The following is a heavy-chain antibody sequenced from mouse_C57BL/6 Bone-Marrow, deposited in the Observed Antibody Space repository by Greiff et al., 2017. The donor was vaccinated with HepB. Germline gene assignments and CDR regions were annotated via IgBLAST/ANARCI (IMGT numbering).Heavy chain of an antibody. J-gene: IGHJ3*01. Sequence: ESGGDLVKPGGSLKLSCAASGFTFSSYGMSWVRQTPDKRLEWVATISSGGSYTYYPDSVKGRFTISRDNAKNTLYLQMSSLKSEDTAMYYCARRYYGSSYSAWFAYWGQGTLVTVSA. CDR3: ARRYYGSSYSAWFAY. CDR1: GFTFSSYG. V-gene: IGHV5-6*02. CDR2: ISSGGSYT. D-gene: IGHD1-1*01.